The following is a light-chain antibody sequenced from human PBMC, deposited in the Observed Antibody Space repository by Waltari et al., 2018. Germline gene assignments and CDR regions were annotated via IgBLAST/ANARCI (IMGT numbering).Light chain of an antibody. CDR2: EVS. Sequence: QSALTQPASVSGSPGQSITISCPGTESDVGAHDFVSWYQQHPGKAPHLIIYEVSNRPSGISNRFSASKSGNTASLTISGLQAEDEADYYCSSYTTSSAPGVFGTGTRVTVL. V-gene: IGLV2-14*01. CDR1: ESDVGAHDF. J-gene: IGLJ1*01. CDR3: SSYTTSSAPGV.